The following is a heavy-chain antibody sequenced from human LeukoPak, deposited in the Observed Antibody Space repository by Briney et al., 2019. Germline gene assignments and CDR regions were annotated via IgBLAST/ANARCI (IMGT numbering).Heavy chain of an antibody. CDR3: ARVRTGYSSSWYATWFDP. Sequence: SETLSLTCTVSGGSISSYYWSWIRQPPGKGLEWIGYIYYSGSTNYNPSLKSRVTISVDTSKNQFSLKLSSVTAADTAVYYCARVRTGYSSSWYATWFDPWGQGTLVTVPS. CDR1: GGSISSYY. D-gene: IGHD6-13*01. CDR2: IYYSGST. J-gene: IGHJ5*02. V-gene: IGHV4-59*01.